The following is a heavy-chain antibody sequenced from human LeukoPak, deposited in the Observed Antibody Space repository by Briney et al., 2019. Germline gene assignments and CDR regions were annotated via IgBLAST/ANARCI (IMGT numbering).Heavy chain of an antibody. D-gene: IGHD6-6*01. J-gene: IGHJ6*03. CDR2: IYTSGST. V-gene: IGHV4-4*07. Sequence: PSETLSLTCTVSGGSISSYYWSWIRQPAGKGLEWIGRIYTSGSTNYNPSLKSRVTMSVDTSKNQFSLKLSSVTAADTAVYYCARYSSSTPHYYYYYMDVWGKGTTVTVSS. CDR3: ARYSSSTPHYYYYYMDV. CDR1: GGSISSYY.